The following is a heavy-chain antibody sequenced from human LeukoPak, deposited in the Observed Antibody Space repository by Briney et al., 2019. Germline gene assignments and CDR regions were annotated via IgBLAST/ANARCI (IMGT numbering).Heavy chain of an antibody. V-gene: IGHV3-23*01. D-gene: IGHD3-22*01. CDR1: GFSFSSYW. J-gene: IGHJ4*02. Sequence: GGSLRLSCAASGFSFSSYWMSWVRQAPGKGLEWISSISGSGGSTHYADSVKGRFTISRDKTKNTLYLQMNSLRAEDTAVYYCAKSSYYDASGYYREYYFDYWGQGTLVTVSS. CDR2: ISGSGGST. CDR3: AKSSYYDASGYYREYYFDY.